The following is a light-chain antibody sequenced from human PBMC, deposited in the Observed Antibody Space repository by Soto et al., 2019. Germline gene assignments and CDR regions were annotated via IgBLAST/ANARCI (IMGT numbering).Light chain of an antibody. CDR2: TKS. CDR3: SSYVGNNNLV. Sequence: QSVLTQPPSVSGAPGQRITLACTGSNSNIGAGYDVHWYRQFPGAAPKALLSTKSHRPSGVPDRFSGSKSGKTASLTVSGLQADDEADYYCSSYVGNNNLVFGGGTKLTVL. CDR1: NSNIGAGYD. J-gene: IGLJ3*02. V-gene: IGLV1-40*01.